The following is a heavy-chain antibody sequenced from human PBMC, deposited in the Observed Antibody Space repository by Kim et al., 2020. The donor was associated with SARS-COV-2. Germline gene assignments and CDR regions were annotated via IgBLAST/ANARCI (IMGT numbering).Heavy chain of an antibody. CDR2: IIPILGIA. CDR3: ASQITMVRGVITNYGMDV. Sequence: SVKVSCKASGGTFSSYAISWVRQAPGQGLGWMGRIIPILGIANYAQKFQDRVTITADKSTSTAYMELSSLRSEDTAVYYCASQITMVRGVITNYGMDVWGQGTTVTVSS. D-gene: IGHD3-10*01. V-gene: IGHV1-69*04. CDR1: GGTFSSYA. J-gene: IGHJ6*02.